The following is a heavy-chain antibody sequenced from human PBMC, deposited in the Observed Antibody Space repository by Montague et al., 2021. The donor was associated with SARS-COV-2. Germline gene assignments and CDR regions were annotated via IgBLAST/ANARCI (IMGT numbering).Heavy chain of an antibody. CDR2: VRQSGST. Sequence: SETLSLTCSVSGYSVNSGYYWAWIRQPPGKGLEWIGSVRQSGSTYFTPSLASRVSMSVDTSKNQFSLKLSSVTAADTAVYFCARHPLKYITIFGVITSYGMDVWGQGTTVTVSS. J-gene: IGHJ6*02. V-gene: IGHV4-38-2*02. CDR3: ARHPLKYITIFGVITSYGMDV. D-gene: IGHD3-3*01. CDR1: GYSVNSGYY.